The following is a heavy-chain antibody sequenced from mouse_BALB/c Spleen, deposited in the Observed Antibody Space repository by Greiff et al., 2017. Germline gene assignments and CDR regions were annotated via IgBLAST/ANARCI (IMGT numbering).Heavy chain of an antibody. Sequence: VKLVESGPGLVAPSQSLSITCTVSGFSLTSYGVSWVRQPPGKGLEWLGVIWGDGSTNYHSALISRLSISKDNSKSQVFLKMNSLQTDDTAMYYCARGGTGTVFAYWGQGTLVTVSA. CDR2: IWGDGST. CDR1: GFSLTSYG. D-gene: IGHD4-1*01. CDR3: ARGGTGTVFAY. J-gene: IGHJ3*01. V-gene: IGHV2-3*01.